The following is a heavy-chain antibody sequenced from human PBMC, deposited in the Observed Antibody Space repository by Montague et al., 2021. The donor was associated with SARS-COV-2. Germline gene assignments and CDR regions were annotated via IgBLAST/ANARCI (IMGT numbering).Heavy chain of an antibody. CDR2: IYSSGNT. CDR1: GISITNRNW. D-gene: IGHD7-27*01. CDR3: GTGLYWYFDL. J-gene: IGHJ2*01. Sequence: SETLSLTCAVSGISITNRNWWSWVRQPPGKGLELLGEIYSSGNTHYDPSLQGRATMSLDKSNNQVLLSLTSVTAADTAIYYCGTGLYWYFDLWGHGTPVTVSS. V-gene: IGHV4-4*02.